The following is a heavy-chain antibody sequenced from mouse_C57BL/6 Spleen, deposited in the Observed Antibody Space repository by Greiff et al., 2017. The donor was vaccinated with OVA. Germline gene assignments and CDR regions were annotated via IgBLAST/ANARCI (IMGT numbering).Heavy chain of an antibody. CDR3: ARWEYYGSSYDY. CDR2: INPYNGDT. J-gene: IGHJ2*01. D-gene: IGHD1-1*01. Sequence: EVQLQESGPELVKPGDSVKISCKASGYSFTGYFMNWVMQSHGKSLEWIGRINPYNGDTFYNQKFKGKATLTVDKSSSTAHMELRSLTSEDSAVYYCARWEYYGSSYDYWGQGTTLTVSS. CDR1: GYSFTGYF. V-gene: IGHV1-20*01.